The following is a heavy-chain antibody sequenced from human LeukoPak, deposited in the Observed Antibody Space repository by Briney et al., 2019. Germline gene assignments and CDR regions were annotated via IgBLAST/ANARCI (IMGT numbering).Heavy chain of an antibody. CDR3: ARAPGLGSSWAFDY. CDR1: GFTFSSYS. J-gene: IGHJ4*02. CDR2: ISSSSSYI. D-gene: IGHD6-13*01. Sequence: PGGSPRLSCAASGFTFSSYSMNWVRQAPGKGLEWVSSISSSSSYIYYADSVKGRFTISRDNAKNSLYLQMNSLRAEDTAVYYCARAPGLGSSWAFDYWGQGTLVTVSS. V-gene: IGHV3-21*01.